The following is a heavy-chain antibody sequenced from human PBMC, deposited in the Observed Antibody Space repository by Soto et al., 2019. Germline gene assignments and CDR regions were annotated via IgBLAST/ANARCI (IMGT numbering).Heavy chain of an antibody. CDR2: IKQDGSEK. CDR1: GFTFSSYW. V-gene: IGHV3-7*05. Sequence: GESLKISCAASGFTFSSYWMSWVRQAPGKGLEWVANIKQDGSEKYYVDSVKGRFTISRDNAKNSLYLQMNSLRAEDTAVYYCARGGVVVAATMYYYGMDVWGQGTTVTVSS. D-gene: IGHD2-15*01. J-gene: IGHJ6*02. CDR3: ARGGVVVAATMYYYGMDV.